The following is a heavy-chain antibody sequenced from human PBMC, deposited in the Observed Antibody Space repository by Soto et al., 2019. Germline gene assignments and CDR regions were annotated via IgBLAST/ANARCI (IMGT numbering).Heavy chain of an antibody. CDR3: ARANQGDGYNLPNHYYYYGMDV. D-gene: IGHD5-12*01. Sequence: QVQLVESGGGVVQPGRSLRLSCAASGSTFSSYAMHWVRQAPGKGLEWVAVISYDGSNKYYADSVKGRFTISRDNSKNTLYLQMNSLRAEDTAVYYCARANQGDGYNLPNHYYYYGMDVWGQGTTVTVSS. CDR2: ISYDGSNK. CDR1: GSTFSSYA. J-gene: IGHJ6*02. V-gene: IGHV3-30-3*01.